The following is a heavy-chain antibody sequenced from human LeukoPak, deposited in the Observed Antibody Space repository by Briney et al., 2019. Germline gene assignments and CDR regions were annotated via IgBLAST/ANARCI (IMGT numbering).Heavy chain of an antibody. CDR1: GLTFSGHL. CDR3: SYTINFYH. CDR2: IKDDGREK. D-gene: IGHD3-16*02. Sequence: GGSLRVSCVASGLTFSGHLLNWVRQAPGQGLEWVANIKDDGREKYYVDSVKGRFTISRDDGQNSLSLHMNTVRAEDTAVYYCSYTINFYHWGQGGVVVVSA. V-gene: IGHV3-7*01. J-gene: IGHJ4*02.